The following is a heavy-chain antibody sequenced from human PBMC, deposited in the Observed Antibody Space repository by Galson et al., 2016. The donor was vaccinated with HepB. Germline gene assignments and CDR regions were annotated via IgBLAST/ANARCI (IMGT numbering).Heavy chain of an antibody. Sequence: SVKVSCKASGGTFSNFAISWVRQAPGQGPEWMGGIMPLYGTQNYAQNFQGRLTITTDASTTTAYMELSSLRSEDTAVYFCAKPRGSHGYFDYWGQGSLVTVSS. CDR2: IMPLYGTQ. V-gene: IGHV1-69*05. J-gene: IGHJ4*02. CDR1: GGTFSNFA. D-gene: IGHD1-26*01. CDR3: AKPRGSHGYFDY.